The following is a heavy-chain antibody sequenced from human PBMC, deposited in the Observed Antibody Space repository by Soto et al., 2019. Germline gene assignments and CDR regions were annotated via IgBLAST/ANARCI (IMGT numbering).Heavy chain of an antibody. V-gene: IGHV4-34*01. J-gene: IGHJ5*02. CDR2: INHSGST. D-gene: IGHD2-15*01. Sequence: SETLSLTCAVYGGSFSGYYWSWIRQPPGKGLEWIGEINHSGSTNYNPSLKSRVTISVDTSKNQFSLKLSSVTAADTAVYYCARQDRVVVEGRWFDPWGQGTLVTVSS. CDR1: GGSFSGYY. CDR3: ARQDRVVVEGRWFDP.